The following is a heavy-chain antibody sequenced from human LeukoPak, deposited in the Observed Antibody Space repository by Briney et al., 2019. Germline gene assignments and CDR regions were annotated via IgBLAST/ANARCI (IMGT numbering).Heavy chain of an antibody. Sequence: SETLSLTCTVSGGSISSSSYYWGWIRQPPGKGLEWIGSIYYSGSTNYNPSLKSRVTISVDTSKNQFSLKLSSVTAADTAVYYCARVPWKYCSGGSCYLDYWGQGTLVTVSS. CDR2: IYYSGST. CDR1: GGSISSSSYY. J-gene: IGHJ4*02. D-gene: IGHD2-15*01. V-gene: IGHV4-39*07. CDR3: ARVPWKYCSGGSCYLDY.